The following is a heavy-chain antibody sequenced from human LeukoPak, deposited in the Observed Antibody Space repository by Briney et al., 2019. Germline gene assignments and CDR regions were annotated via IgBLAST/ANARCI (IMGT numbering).Heavy chain of an antibody. Sequence: PGGSLRLSCAASGFTFSNYVMSWVRQAPGKGPEWVSGISGSGDSTYYADSVKGRFTISRDNSKNTLYLQMNSLRVEDTATYYCAKVRAPSGWFNSGYWGQGTLVTVSS. CDR2: ISGSGDST. CDR1: GFTFSNYV. V-gene: IGHV3-23*01. J-gene: IGHJ4*02. D-gene: IGHD6-19*01. CDR3: AKVRAPSGWFNSGY.